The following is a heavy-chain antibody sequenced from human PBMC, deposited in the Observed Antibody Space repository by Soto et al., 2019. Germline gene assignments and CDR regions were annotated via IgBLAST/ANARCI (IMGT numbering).Heavy chain of an antibody. CDR3: ARVDGYYDFWGGPPKNYYYYYYMDV. CDR2: IYSGGST. J-gene: IGHJ6*03. V-gene: IGHV3-66*01. CDR1: GFTVSSNY. Sequence: GGSLRLSCAASGFTVSSNYMSWVRQAPGKGLEWVSVIYSGGSTYYGGSMKGRFTISRDNSKNTLYLQMNSLRAEDTAVYYWARVDGYYDFWGGPPKNYYYYYYMDVWGKGTTVTVSS. D-gene: IGHD3-3*01.